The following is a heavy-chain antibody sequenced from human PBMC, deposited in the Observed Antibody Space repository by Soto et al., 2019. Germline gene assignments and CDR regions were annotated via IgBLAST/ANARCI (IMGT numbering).Heavy chain of an antibody. V-gene: IGHV4-39*01. CDR1: GGSISASIYY. CDR2: IYYSGST. CDR3: ARRLYCSGGSCVDLRFDP. Sequence: QLQLQESGPGLVKPSETLSLTCTVSGGSISASIYYWGWIRQPPGKGLEWIGSIYYSGSTSYNPSLESRVTIAVDTSKNQFSLKLSSVTAADTAVYYCARRLYCSGGSCVDLRFDPWGQGILVTVSS. J-gene: IGHJ5*02. D-gene: IGHD2-15*01.